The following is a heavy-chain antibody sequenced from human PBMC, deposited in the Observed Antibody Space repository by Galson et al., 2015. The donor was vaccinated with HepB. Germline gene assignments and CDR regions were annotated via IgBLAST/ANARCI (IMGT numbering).Heavy chain of an antibody. CDR2: ISHDGGSQ. D-gene: IGHD3-10*01. CDR1: GFTFDAYA. Sequence: SLRLSCAASGFTFDAYAMHWVRQAPGKGLECVATISHDGGSQDYADSLKGRFTISRDNSKNILFLQVNRLRLDDTAVYYCARGTLIRQVWLGDPPGVDAFDIWGHGTMVTVSS. V-gene: IGHV3-30*04. J-gene: IGHJ3*02. CDR3: ARGTLIRQVWLGDPPGVDAFDI.